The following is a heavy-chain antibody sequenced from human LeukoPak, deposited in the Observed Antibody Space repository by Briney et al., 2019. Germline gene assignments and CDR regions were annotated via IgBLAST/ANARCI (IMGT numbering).Heavy chain of an antibody. V-gene: IGHV4-61*08. CDR2: SGSP. D-gene: IGHD2-21*01. Sequence: SETLSLTCYVSGDSVSSAGYHWSWIRQAPGKGLEWIGHSGSPSYNPSLKSRVMISIDTSKNQFSLKVSTVTAADTAVYYCTTYYVGEGGRGHWGPGTLVTVSS. CDR3: TTYYVGEGGRGH. CDR1: GDSVSSAGYH. J-gene: IGHJ4*02.